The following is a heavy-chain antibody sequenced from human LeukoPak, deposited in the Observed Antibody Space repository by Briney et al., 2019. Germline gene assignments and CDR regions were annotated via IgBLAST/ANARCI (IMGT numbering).Heavy chain of an antibody. J-gene: IGHJ4*02. Sequence: SQTLSLTCAVSGGSISSGGYSWSWIRQPPGQGLEWIGYIYHSGSTYYNPSLKSRVTISVDRSKNQFSLKLSSVTAADTAVYYCARGAAAGVDYFDYWGQGTLVTVSS. CDR2: IYHSGST. V-gene: IGHV4-30-2*01. CDR3: ARGAAAGVDYFDY. CDR1: GGSISSGGYS. D-gene: IGHD6-13*01.